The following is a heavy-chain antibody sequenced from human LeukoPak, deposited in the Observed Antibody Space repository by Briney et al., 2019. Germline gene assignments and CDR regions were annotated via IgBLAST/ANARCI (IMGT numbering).Heavy chain of an antibody. CDR2: IYTSGST. J-gene: IGHJ4*02. D-gene: IGHD3-16*02. V-gene: IGHV4-61*02. Sequence: SQTLSLTCTVSGGSISSGSYYWSWIRQPAGKGLEWIGRIYTSGSTNYNPSLKSRVTISVDTSKNQFSLKLSSVTAADTAVYYCAIMITFGGVIVSDYWGQGTLVTVSS. CDR3: AIMITFGGVIVSDY. CDR1: GGSISSGSYY.